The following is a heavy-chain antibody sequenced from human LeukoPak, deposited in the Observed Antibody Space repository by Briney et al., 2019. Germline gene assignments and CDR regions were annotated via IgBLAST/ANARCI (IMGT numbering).Heavy chain of an antibody. CDR2: FNPEGVET. J-gene: IGHJ4*02. CDR1: GYTLTEIS. D-gene: IGHD4-17*01. CDR3: ATEIVGYGDVHYFDS. V-gene: IGHV1-24*01. Sequence: ASVKVSCKVSGYTLTEISMHWVRQAPGQGLEWMGGFNPEGVETIYARSFQGRLTVTEDTPTDTAYMELSSLRAEDTAMYYCATEIVGYGDVHYFDSWGQGTLVTVSS.